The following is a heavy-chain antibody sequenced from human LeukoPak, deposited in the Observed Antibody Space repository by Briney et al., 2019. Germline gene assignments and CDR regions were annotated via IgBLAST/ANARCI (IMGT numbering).Heavy chain of an antibody. J-gene: IGHJ4*02. D-gene: IGHD5-18*01. CDR2: IYSGGST. V-gene: IGHV3-53*01. CDR3: ARDGLGADVDTAMGGGFDY. Sequence: GGSLRLSCAASGFTVSSNYMSWVRQAPGKGLEWVSVIYSGGSTYYADSVKGRFTISRDNSKNTLYLQMNSLRAEDTAVYYCARDGLGADVDTAMGGGFDYWGQGTLVTVSS. CDR1: GFTVSSNY.